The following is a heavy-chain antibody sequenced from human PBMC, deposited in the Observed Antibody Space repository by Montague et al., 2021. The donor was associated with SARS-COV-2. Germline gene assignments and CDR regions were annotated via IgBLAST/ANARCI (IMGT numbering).Heavy chain of an antibody. J-gene: IGHJ4*02. CDR2: LLYVPGNSNP. D-gene: IGHD4-17*01. CDR3: STSYGDYHSSFDF. Sequence: SETLSLICSVSGGSISGFYWSWIRRSPGKGLNWLGLLYVPGNSNPINNLSVKSRVSMSADTSRNEFLLRLSPVTAEDTAVYFCSTSYGDYHSSFDFWGQGVLVTVSS. CDR1: GGSISGFY. V-gene: IGHV4-4*08.